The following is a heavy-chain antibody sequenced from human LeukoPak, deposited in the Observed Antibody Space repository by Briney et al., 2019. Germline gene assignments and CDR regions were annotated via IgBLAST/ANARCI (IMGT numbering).Heavy chain of an antibody. V-gene: IGHV1-69*05. J-gene: IGHJ6*03. CDR1: GGTFSSYA. CDR3: ARGPTRDIVVVPAARTYYYYYYMDV. D-gene: IGHD2-2*01. CDR2: IIPIFGTA. Sequence: ASVKVSCKASGGTFSSYAISWVRQAPGQGLEWMGGIIPIFGTANYAQKFQGRVTITTDESTSTAYMELSSLRSEDTAVYYCARGPTRDIVVVPAARTYYYYYYMDVWGKGTTVTVSS.